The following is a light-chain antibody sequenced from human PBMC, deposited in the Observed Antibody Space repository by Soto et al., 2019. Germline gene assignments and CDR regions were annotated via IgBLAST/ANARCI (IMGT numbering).Light chain of an antibody. CDR3: SSYTXXXXXXV. V-gene: IGLV2-14*01. CDR2: DVS. J-gene: IGLJ1*01. Sequence: QSALTQPASVSGSPGQSITISCTGTSSDVGGYNYVYWYQQHPGKAPKLMIYDVSNRPSGVSNRFSGSKSGNTASRNNSGXXXXXXXDXYCSSYTXXXXXXVFGXGT. CDR1: SSDVGGYNY.